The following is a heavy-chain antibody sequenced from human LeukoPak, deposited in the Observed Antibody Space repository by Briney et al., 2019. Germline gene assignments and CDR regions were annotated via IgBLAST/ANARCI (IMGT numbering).Heavy chain of an antibody. J-gene: IGHJ4*02. CDR1: GFTFSSYS. V-gene: IGHV3-21*01. CDR3: ARDLSSNYDILTGPEPPLY. D-gene: IGHD3-9*01. CDR2: ISSSSSYI. Sequence: GGSLRLSCAASGFTFSSYSMNWVRQAPGKGLEWVSSISSSSSYIYYADSVKGRFTISRDNAKNSLYLQMNSLRAEDTAVYYCARDLSSNYDILTGPEPPLYWGQGTLVTVSS.